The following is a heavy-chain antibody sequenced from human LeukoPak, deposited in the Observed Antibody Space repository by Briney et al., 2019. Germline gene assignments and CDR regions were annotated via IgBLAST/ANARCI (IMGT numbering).Heavy chain of an antibody. CDR1: GGSIRSTNW. CDR2: IYSGGTI. D-gene: IGHD3-10*01. Sequence: ETLSLTCGVSGGSIRSTNWWSWVRQAPGKGLEWVSVIYSGGTIRYTDSVKGRFTISRDNSKNTLYLQMNSLRAEDTAVYYCARDRGSRNYYNFDAFDIWGQGTMVTVSS. CDR3: ARDRGSRNYYNFDAFDI. V-gene: IGHV3-53*01. J-gene: IGHJ3*02.